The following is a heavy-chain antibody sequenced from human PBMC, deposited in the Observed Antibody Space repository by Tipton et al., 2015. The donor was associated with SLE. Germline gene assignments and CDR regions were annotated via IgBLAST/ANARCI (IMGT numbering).Heavy chain of an antibody. CDR2: IYYSGST. D-gene: IGHD3-22*01. J-gene: IGHJ3*02. CDR3: ARHYYYDSSGYYYDAFDI. Sequence: TLSLTCTVSGGSISSYYWSWFRQPPGKGLEWIGYIYYSGSTNYNPSLKSRVTISVDTSKNQFSLKLSSVTAADTAVYYCARHYYYDSSGYYYDAFDIWGQGTMVTVSS. V-gene: IGHV4-59*08. CDR1: GGSISSYY.